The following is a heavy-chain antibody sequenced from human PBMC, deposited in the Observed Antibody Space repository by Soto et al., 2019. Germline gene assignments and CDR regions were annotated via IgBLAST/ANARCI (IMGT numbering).Heavy chain of an antibody. Sequence: QVQLQESGPGLVKPSESLSLTCTFSGAPISDYYWSWIRQSPGKGLEWIGFIYYKGSTSYNPSFTSRVPXSXDXXTNQFSLNLNSVTAADTAVYYCATTYGASEGFFHHWGQGTLVTIAS. CDR1: GAPISDYY. V-gene: IGHV4-59*08. CDR3: ATTYGASEGFFHH. D-gene: IGHD4-17*01. J-gene: IGHJ1*01. CDR2: IYYKGST.